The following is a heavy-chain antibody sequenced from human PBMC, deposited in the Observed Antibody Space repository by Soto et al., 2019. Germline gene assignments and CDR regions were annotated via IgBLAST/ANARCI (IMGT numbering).Heavy chain of an antibody. Sequence: QITLKESGPTLVKPTQTLTLTCTFSGFSLSTSGVGVGWIRQPPGKALEWLALIYWDDDKRYSPSLKSRLTITKDTSKNQVVLTMTNMDPVDTATYYCAHRPPGYCISTSCYAGNWFDPWGQGTLVTVSS. CDR2: IYWDDDK. D-gene: IGHD2-2*01. V-gene: IGHV2-5*02. CDR3: AHRPPGYCISTSCYAGNWFDP. CDR1: GFSLSTSGVG. J-gene: IGHJ5*02.